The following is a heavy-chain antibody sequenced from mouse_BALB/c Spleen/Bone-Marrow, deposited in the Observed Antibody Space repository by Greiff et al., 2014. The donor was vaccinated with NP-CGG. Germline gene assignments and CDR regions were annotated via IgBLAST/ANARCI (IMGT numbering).Heavy chain of an antibody. D-gene: IGHD1-2*01. V-gene: IGHV14-3*02. CDR1: GFNIKDTY. CDR2: IDPANGNT. Sequence: EVKLEESGAELVKPGASVKLSCKAPGFNIKDTYMHWVKQRPEQGLEWIGRIDPANGNTKYDPKFQGKATITADTSSNTAYLQLSSLTSEDTAVYYCARGGTTATWYFDVWGAGTTVTVSS. J-gene: IGHJ1*01. CDR3: ARGGTTATWYFDV.